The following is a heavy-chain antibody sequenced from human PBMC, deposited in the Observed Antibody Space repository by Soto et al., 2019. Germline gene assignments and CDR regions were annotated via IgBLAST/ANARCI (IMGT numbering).Heavy chain of an antibody. CDR1: GFTFSSYW. V-gene: IGHV3-7*01. CDR2: IKQDGSEK. Sequence: PGGSLRLSCAASGFTFSSYWMSWVRQAPGKGLEWVANIKQDGSEKYYVDSVKGRFTISRDNAKNSLYLQMNSLRAEDTAVYYCSRDLNPSSLWFGELLPTDFDYWGQGTLVTVSS. J-gene: IGHJ4*02. D-gene: IGHD3-10*01. CDR3: SRDLNPSSLWFGELLPTDFDY.